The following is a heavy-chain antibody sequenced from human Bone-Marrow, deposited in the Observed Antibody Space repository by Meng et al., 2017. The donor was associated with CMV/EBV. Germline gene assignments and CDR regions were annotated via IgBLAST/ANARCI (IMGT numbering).Heavy chain of an antibody. J-gene: IGHJ6*02. CDR2: IHSDGNST. V-gene: IGHV3-74*01. CDR1: GFTFNSHW. D-gene: IGHD2-8*01. CDR3: ARRNNDYYAIDV. Sequence: GESLKISCAASGFTFNSHWMHWVRKAPGKGLVWVSRIHSDGNSTSYADTVKGRFTISRDNAKNMMFLQMNSLRPEDTPVYYCARRNNDYYAIDVWGQGTTVTVSS.